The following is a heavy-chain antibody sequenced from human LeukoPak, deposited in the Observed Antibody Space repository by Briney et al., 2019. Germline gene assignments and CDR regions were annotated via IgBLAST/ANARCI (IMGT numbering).Heavy chain of an antibody. CDR3: ARELSPFDY. D-gene: IGHD4/OR15-4a*01. CDR2: ISGSTGTT. Sequence: PGGSLRLSCAASGFTFSSYEMNWVRQAPGKGLEWVSYISGSTGTTYYADSVKGRFTISRDNAKNSLYLQMNSLRDEDTAVYYCARELSPFDYWGQGTLVTVSS. CDR1: GFTFSSYE. J-gene: IGHJ4*02. V-gene: IGHV3-48*03.